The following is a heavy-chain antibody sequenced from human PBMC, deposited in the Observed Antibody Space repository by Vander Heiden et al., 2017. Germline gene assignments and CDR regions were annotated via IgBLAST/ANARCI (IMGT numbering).Heavy chain of an antibody. J-gene: IGHJ4*02. CDR2: IRNKANSYAT. V-gene: IGHV3-73*02. D-gene: IGHD3-3*02. CDR1: GFTFSGSA. CDR3: TLAFLDSDC. Sequence: EVQLVESGGGLVQPGGSLTLCCAASGFTFSGSAIHWVRQASGKWLEWVGRIRNKANSYATAYAASVKGRFTISRDDSKNTAYLQMNSLKTEDTAVYYCTLAFLDSDCWGQGTLVTVSS.